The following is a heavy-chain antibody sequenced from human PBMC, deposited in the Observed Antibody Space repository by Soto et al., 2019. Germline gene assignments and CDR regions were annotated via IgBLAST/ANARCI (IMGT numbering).Heavy chain of an antibody. J-gene: IGHJ4*02. CDR3: AKVRGSRVDSYFDY. D-gene: IGHD3-10*01. CDR1: GFTLSNYA. CDR2: ISGSGAST. V-gene: IGHV3-23*01. Sequence: PWGCMDLASAASGFTLSNYAMSGFRKAPGKGLEWVSAISGSGASTYYADPVKGRFTISRDNSKNTLYLQMNTLRAEDTAVYYCAKVRGSRVDSYFDYWGQGTLVTVSS.